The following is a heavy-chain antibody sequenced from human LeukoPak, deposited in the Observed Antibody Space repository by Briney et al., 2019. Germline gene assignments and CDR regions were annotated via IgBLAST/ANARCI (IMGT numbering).Heavy chain of an antibody. J-gene: IGHJ4*02. V-gene: IGHV4-59*08. CDR1: GGSISSYY. CDR2: IYDTGST. D-gene: IGHD5-24*01. CDR3: ARHRVEMATAHVFDY. Sequence: PSETLSLTCTVSGGSISSYYWSWIRQPPGKGLEWIGYIYDTGSTNFNPSLKSRVTISLDTSKNQFSLKLSSVTAADTAVYYCARHRVEMATAHVFDYWGQGTLVTVSS.